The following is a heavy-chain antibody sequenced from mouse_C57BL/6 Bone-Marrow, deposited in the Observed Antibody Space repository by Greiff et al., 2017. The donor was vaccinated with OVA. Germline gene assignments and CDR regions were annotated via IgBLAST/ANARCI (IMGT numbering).Heavy chain of an antibody. J-gene: IGHJ2*01. Sequence: QVQLKQPGAELVKPGASVKLSCKASGYTFTSYWMQWVKQRPGQGLEWIGEIDPSDSYTNYNQKFKGKATLTVDTSSSTAYMQLSSLTSEDSAVYYCARLGGTNYFDYWGQGTTLTVSS. CDR2: IDPSDSYT. CDR3: ARLGGTNYFDY. V-gene: IGHV1-50*01. D-gene: IGHD4-1*01. CDR1: GYTFTSYW.